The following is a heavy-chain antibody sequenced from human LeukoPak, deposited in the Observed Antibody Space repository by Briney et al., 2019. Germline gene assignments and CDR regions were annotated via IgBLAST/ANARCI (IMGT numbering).Heavy chain of an antibody. CDR3: ARVLGRYSRRFDY. Sequence: ASVKVSCKTSGYTFTGYYMHWVRQAPGQGLEWMGWINPNSGGTNYAQKFQGRVTMTRDTSISTAYMELSRLRSDDTAVYYCARVLGRYSRRFDYWGQGTLVTVSS. V-gene: IGHV1-2*02. J-gene: IGHJ4*02. CDR1: GYTFTGYY. D-gene: IGHD6-13*01. CDR2: INPNSGGT.